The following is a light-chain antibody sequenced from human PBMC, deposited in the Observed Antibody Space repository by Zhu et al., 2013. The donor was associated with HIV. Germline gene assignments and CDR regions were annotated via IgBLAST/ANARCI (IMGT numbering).Light chain of an antibody. CDR1: QSVSSTY. CDR2: STS. Sequence: EIVLTQSPGTLSLSPGERVTLSCRASQSVSSTYLAWYQQKPGQAPRLLIYSTSNRATGIPDRFSGSGSGTDFALTINRLEPEDFAVYYCQQYGSSPPYSFGQGTKLEIK. CDR3: QQYGSSPPYS. J-gene: IGKJ2*03. V-gene: IGKV3-20*01.